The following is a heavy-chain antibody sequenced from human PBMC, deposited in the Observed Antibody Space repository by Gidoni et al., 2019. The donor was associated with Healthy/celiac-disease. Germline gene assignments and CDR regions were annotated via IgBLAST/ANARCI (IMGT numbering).Heavy chain of an antibody. Sequence: QLQLQESGPGLVKPSETLSLTCTVSGGSISSSSYYWGWIRQPPGKGLEWIGSIYYSGSTYYNPSLKSRVTISVDTSKNQFSLKLSSVTAADTAVYYCARHVTMVRGVKRGGWFDPWGQGTLVTVSS. D-gene: IGHD3-10*01. CDR3: ARHVTMVRGVKRGGWFDP. J-gene: IGHJ5*02. CDR2: IYYSGST. CDR1: GGSISSSSYY. V-gene: IGHV4-39*01.